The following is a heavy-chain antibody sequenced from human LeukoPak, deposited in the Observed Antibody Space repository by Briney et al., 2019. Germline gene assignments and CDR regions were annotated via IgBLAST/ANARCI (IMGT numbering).Heavy chain of an antibody. CDR3: ARIKGWDTTDY. CDR2: INWNGGDT. D-gene: IGHD1-26*01. V-gene: IGHV3-20*04. CDR1: GFILALCA. J-gene: IGHJ4*01. Sequence: PGGSLRLSCGASGFILALCAIHWLRQGPGKGLEWVSGINWNGGDTAYADSVKGRFTISRDNAKNSLHLQMNSLRVEDTALYYSARIKGWDTTDYWGPRTPVTVSS.